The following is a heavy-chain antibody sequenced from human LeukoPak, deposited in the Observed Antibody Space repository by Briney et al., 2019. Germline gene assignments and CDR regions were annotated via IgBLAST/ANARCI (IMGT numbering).Heavy chain of an antibody. CDR2: ISGDGGST. D-gene: IGHD4-17*01. J-gene: IGHJ6*04. Sequence: GGSLRLSCAASGFTFDDYAMHWVRQAPGKGLEWVSLISGDGGSTYYADSAKGRFTISRDNSKNSLYLQMNSLRTEDTALYYCAKDIGDYLTTDVWGKGTTVTVSS. CDR3: AKDIGDYLTTDV. V-gene: IGHV3-43*02. CDR1: GFTFDDYA.